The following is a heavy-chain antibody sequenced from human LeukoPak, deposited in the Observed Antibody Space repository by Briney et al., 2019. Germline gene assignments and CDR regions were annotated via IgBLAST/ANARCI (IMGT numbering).Heavy chain of an antibody. CDR3: ARGRVGALGS. CDR2: TYYRSKRNN. D-gene: IGHD1-26*01. J-gene: IGHJ4*02. CDR1: GDSVSRNSVA. V-gene: IGHV6-1*01. Sequence: SQTLSLTCAISGDSVSRNSVAWDWIRQSPSRGLEWLGRTYYRSKRNNDYAPSLNSRITINPDTSKNQFSLQLNSVTPEDTVVYYCARGRVGALGSGGQGTLVTVSS.